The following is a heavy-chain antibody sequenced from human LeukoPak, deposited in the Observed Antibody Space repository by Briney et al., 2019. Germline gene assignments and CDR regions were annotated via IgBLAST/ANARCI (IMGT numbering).Heavy chain of an antibody. CDR3: ARGLQYSSSWLATHWFDP. Sequence: PSETLSLTCAVYGGSFSGYYWSWIRQPPGKGLEWIGEINHSGSTYYNPSLKSRVTISVDTSKNQFSLKLSSVTAADTAVYYCARGLQYSSSWLATHWFDPWGQGTLVTVSS. D-gene: IGHD6-13*01. CDR2: INHSGST. CDR1: GGSFSGYY. J-gene: IGHJ5*02. V-gene: IGHV4-34*01.